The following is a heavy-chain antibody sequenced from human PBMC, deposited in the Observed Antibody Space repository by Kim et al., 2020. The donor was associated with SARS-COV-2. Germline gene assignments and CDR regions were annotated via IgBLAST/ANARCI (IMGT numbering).Heavy chain of an antibody. D-gene: IGHD6-13*01. V-gene: IGHV4-61*01. CDR2: IFYNGDT. CDR3: ARDRVHGIAAAGIDY. CDR1: GGSVSSGNYY. J-gene: IGHJ4*02. Sequence: SETLSLTCTVSGGSVSSGNYYWSWIRQPPGKGLEWIGNIFYNGDTNYNPSLKSRVTISVETSKNEFSLRLTSVTAADTAVYYRARDRVHGIAAAGIDYWGQGTLVTVSS.